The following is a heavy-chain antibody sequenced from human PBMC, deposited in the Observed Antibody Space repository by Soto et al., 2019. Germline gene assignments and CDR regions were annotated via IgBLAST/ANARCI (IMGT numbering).Heavy chain of an antibody. CDR2: IKEDGSST. D-gene: IGHD3-3*01. CDR3: AKDVEGSLDF. J-gene: IGHJ4*02. CDR1: GFTFSNHW. Sequence: VQLVESGGGLVQPGGSLRLSCAASGFTFSNHWMNWVRHVPGRGMEWLAKIKEDGSSTYFADSVRGRFTISRDNAKNALFLQMNSLRVDDTGIYYCAKDVEGSLDFWGLGTLVTFSS. V-gene: IGHV3-7*01.